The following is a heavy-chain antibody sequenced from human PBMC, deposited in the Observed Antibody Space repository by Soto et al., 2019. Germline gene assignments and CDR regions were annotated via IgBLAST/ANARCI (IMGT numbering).Heavy chain of an antibody. D-gene: IGHD1-26*01. J-gene: IGHJ4*02. CDR1: GGTFNTYT. Sequence: ASVKVSCKASGGTFNTYTINWLRQAPGRGLEWVGQVVPMYDSVNYAETFQGRVTITVDKSTNTAYMELTSLRSQDTALYFCASWRSYSGSYCFDYWGQGTLVTVSS. V-gene: IGHV1-69*06. CDR2: VVPMYDSV. CDR3: ASWRSYSGSYCFDY.